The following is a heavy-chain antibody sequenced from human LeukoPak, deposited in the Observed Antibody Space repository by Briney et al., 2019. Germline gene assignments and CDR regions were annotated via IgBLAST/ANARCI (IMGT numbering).Heavy chain of an antibody. V-gene: IGHV1-2*02. Sequence: ASVTVSCKASGYTFTGYYIHWVRQAPGQGLEWMGWINPNSGATNYAQKFQGRVTMTRDTSISTAYMELSRLRSDDTAVYYCARAHLIAAAGYNWFDPWGQGTLVTVSS. CDR2: INPNSGAT. D-gene: IGHD6-13*01. CDR3: ARAHLIAAAGYNWFDP. CDR1: GYTFTGYY. J-gene: IGHJ5*02.